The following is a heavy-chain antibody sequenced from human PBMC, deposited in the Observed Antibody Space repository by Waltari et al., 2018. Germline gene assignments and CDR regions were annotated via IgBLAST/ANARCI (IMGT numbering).Heavy chain of an antibody. CDR3: ARDLYDSRVPGDYFDY. CDR2: IDPNTGGT. Sequence: QVHLVQSGAEVRKPGASVKVSCKGSGYTFTGYYIQWLRQAPGQGLEWMGWIDPNTGGTKLAQKFQGRVTMTRDTSINTVYMELSSLGSDDTAVYYCARDLYDSRVPGDYFDYWGQGTLGTVSS. D-gene: IGHD3-16*01. V-gene: IGHV1-2*02. J-gene: IGHJ4*02. CDR1: GYTFTGYY.